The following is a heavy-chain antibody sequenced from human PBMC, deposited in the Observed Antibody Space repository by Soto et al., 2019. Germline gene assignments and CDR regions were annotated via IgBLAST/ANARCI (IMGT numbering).Heavy chain of an antibody. D-gene: IGHD1-26*01. CDR3: ARSSGGNFGIIIAGTNWFAP. J-gene: IGHJ5*02. V-gene: IGHV1-46*01. CDR1: RATFTSYY. CDR2: INPHGGST. Sequence: ASVKVSCKAPRATFTSYYINWVRQAPGQGLEWIGVINPHGGSTVYAQKFQGRVTMTRDTSASTVYMKLSSLRSEDTAVYYCARSSGGNFGIIIAGTNWFAPWGQGTLVIFSS.